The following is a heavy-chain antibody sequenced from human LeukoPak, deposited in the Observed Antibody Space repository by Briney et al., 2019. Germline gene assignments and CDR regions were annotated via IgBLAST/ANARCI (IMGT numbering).Heavy chain of an antibody. D-gene: IGHD6-13*01. CDR2: IYSGGST. CDR1: GFTVRINY. J-gene: IGHJ6*04. Sequence: GGSLRLSCAASGFTVRINYMSWVRQAPGKALEWFSVIYSGGSTYFADSVKGRFTISRDNSKNTLYLQMNSLRAEDTAVYYCASQYSSSWYPHYYYYGMDVWGKGTTVTVSS. CDR3: ASQYSSSWYPHYYYYGMDV. V-gene: IGHV3-53*01.